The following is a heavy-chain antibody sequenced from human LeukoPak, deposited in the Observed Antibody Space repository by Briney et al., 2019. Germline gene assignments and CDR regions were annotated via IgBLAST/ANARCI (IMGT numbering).Heavy chain of an antibody. CDR3: AKGRWRSHFDY. J-gene: IGHJ4*02. CDR2: IDSSGGYM. Sequence: GGSLRLSCEASGFTFNTYSMNWARQAPGKGLEWVSSIDSSGGYMFYADSVKGRFTISRDNSKNTLYLQMNSLRGDDTATYYCAKGRWRSHFDYWGQGTLVTVSS. D-gene: IGHD3-16*02. V-gene: IGHV3-21*04. CDR1: GFTFNTYS.